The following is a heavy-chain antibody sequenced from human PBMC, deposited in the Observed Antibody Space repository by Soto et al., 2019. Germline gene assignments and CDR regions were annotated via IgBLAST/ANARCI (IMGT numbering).Heavy chain of an antibody. Sequence: EVNLLESGGDVVQPGGSLRLSCAASGFTFSSYAMNWVRQAPGKGLEWVSYVSANGRNTYYADSVKGRFTVSRDKSKNALFLQLDSLRVEDTAIYYCAKDLSSLGWLALGAPFDSWGPGTLVTVSS. CDR1: GFTFSSYA. CDR2: VSANGRNT. D-gene: IGHD3-22*01. V-gene: IGHV3-23*01. CDR3: AKDLSSLGWLALGAPFDS. J-gene: IGHJ4*02.